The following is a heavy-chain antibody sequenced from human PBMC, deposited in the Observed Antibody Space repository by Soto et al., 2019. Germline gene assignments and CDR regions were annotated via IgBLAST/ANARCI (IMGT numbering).Heavy chain of an antibody. Sequence: PGGSLRLSCAASGFTFSSYAMSWVRQAPGKGLEWVSAISGSGGSTYYADSVKGRFTISRDNSKNTLYLQMDSLRAEDTAVYYCAKVEGGYDFWSYALGHYGMDVWGQGTTVTVSS. CDR2: ISGSGGST. J-gene: IGHJ6*02. V-gene: IGHV3-23*01. CDR3: AKVEGGYDFWSYALGHYGMDV. CDR1: GFTFSSYA. D-gene: IGHD3-3*01.